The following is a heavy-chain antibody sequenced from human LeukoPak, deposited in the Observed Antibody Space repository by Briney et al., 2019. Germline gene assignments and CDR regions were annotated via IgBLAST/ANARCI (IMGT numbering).Heavy chain of an antibody. CDR2: ISSSSSTI. Sequence: GGSLRLSCAASGFTFSSYSMNWVRQAPGKGLEWVSYISSSSSTIYYADSVKGRSTISRDNAKNSLYLQMNSLRAEDTAVYYCARDRRGSGSSFFDYWGQGTLVTVSS. CDR1: GFTFSSYS. D-gene: IGHD1-26*01. CDR3: ARDRRGSGSSFFDY. J-gene: IGHJ4*02. V-gene: IGHV3-48*01.